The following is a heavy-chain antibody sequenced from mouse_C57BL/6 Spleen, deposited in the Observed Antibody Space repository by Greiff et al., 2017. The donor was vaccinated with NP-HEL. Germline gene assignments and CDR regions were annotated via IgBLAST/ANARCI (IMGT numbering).Heavy chain of an antibody. CDR3: ARRGITTGYYYAMDY. CDR1: GYTFTSYW. Sequence: QVQLQQPGAELVMPGASVKLSCKASGYTFTSYWMHWVKQRPGQGLEWIGEIDPSDSYTNYNQKFKGKSTLTVDKSASTAYMQLSSLTSEDSAVYYCARRGITTGYYYAMDYWGQRTSVTVSS. CDR2: IDPSDSYT. V-gene: IGHV1-69*01. J-gene: IGHJ4*01. D-gene: IGHD2-4*01.